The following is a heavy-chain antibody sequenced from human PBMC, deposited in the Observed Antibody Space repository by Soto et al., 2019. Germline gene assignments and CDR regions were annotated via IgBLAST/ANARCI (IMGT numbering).Heavy chain of an antibody. CDR1: GYTFTSYY. J-gene: IGHJ3*02. CDR3: ARIERGLDAFDI. CDR2: IIPIFGTA. D-gene: IGHD2-21*01. Sequence: GASVKVSCKASGYTFTSYYMHWVRQAPGQGLDWMGGIIPIFGTANYAQKFQGRVTITADESTSTAYMELSSLRSEDTAVYYCARIERGLDAFDIWGQGTMVTVSS. V-gene: IGHV1-69*13.